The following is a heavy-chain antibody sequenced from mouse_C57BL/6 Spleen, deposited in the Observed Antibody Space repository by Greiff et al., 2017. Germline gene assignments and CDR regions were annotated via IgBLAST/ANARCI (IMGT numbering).Heavy chain of an antibody. CDR2: IDPSDSYT. CDR3: ARRSDYDYDGGWYFDV. Sequence: QVQLKQPGAELVRPGTSVKLSCKASGYTFTSYWMHWVKQRPGQGLEWIGVIDPSDSYTNYNQKFKGKATLTVDTSSSTAYMQLSSLTSEDSAVYYCARRSDYDYDGGWYFDVWGTGTTVTVSS. CDR1: GYTFTSYW. D-gene: IGHD2-4*01. J-gene: IGHJ1*03. V-gene: IGHV1-59*01.